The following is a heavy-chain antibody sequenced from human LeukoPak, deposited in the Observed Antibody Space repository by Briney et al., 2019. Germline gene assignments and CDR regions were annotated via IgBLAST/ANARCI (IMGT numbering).Heavy chain of an antibody. J-gene: IGHJ6*03. V-gene: IGHV4-59*01. D-gene: IGHD4-23*01. CDR1: GGSISSYH. CDR3: ARGGGNGGGWVGHYYYMDV. CDR2: IYYSGST. Sequence: SETLSLTCTVSGGSISSYHWSWLPQPPGKGLECFGYIYYSGSTHYNPSLKSRVTISVDTSKNQFSLKLSSVTAADTAVYFCARGGGNGGGWVGHYYYMDVWGKGTTVTVSS.